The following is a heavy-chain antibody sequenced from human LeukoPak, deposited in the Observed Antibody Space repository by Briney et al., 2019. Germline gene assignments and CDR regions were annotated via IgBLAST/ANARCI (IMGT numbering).Heavy chain of an antibody. CDR1: GFTFDDYG. CDR3: TKEIKSAIVVITAFDY. D-gene: IGHD3-22*01. V-gene: IGHV3-9*01. J-gene: IGHJ4*02. CDR2: ISWNSGSI. Sequence: PGGSLRLSCAASGFTFDDYGMHWVRQAPGKGLEWVSGISWNSGSIGYADSVKGRFTISRDNAKSSLYLQMNSLRAEDTAFYYCTKEIKSAIVVITAFDYWGQGTLVTVSS.